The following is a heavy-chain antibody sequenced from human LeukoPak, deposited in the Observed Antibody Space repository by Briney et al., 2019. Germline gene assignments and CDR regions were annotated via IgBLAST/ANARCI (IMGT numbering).Heavy chain of an antibody. D-gene: IGHD4-23*01. CDR3: VRDRGYSTFDY. J-gene: IGHJ4*02. CDR2: LKEDGGEI. V-gene: IGHV3-7*01. CDR1: GFPFSDYW. Sequence: GGSLRLSCAGSGFPFSDYWMAWVRQAPGKGLEWVANLKEDGGEINYVDSVKGRFTISRDNAKNSLDLQMNSLRVDDTAVYYCVRDRGYSTFDYWGQGTLVIVSS.